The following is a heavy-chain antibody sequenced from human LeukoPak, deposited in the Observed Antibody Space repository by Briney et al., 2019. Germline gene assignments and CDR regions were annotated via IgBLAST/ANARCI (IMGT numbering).Heavy chain of an antibody. CDR3: AREFFVHPSDAFDI. CDR1: GYTFTSYA. V-gene: IGHV7-4-1*02. J-gene: IGHJ3*02. D-gene: IGHD6-6*01. CDR2: INTNTGNP. Sequence: ASVKVSCKASGYTFTSYAMNWVRPAPGQGLEWMGWINTNTGNPTYAQGFTGRFVFSLDTSVSTAYLQISSLKAEDTAVYYCAREFFVHPSDAFDIWGQGTMVTVSS.